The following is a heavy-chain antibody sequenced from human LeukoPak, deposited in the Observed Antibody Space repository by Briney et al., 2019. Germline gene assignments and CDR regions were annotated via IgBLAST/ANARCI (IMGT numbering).Heavy chain of an antibody. V-gene: IGHV4-34*01. J-gene: IGHJ3*02. Sequence: XETLSLTCAVYGGSFSGYYWSWIRQPPGKGLEWIGEINHSGSTNYNPSLRSGVTISVDTSKNQFSLKLSSVTAPDTAVYYCASLWPYQLSAFDIWGQGTMVTVSS. CDR3: ASLWPYQLSAFDI. CDR1: GGSFSGYY. CDR2: INHSGST. D-gene: IGHD2-2*01.